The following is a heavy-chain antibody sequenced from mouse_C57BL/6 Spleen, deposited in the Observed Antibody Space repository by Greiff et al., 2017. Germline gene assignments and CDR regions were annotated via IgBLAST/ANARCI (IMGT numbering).Heavy chain of an antibody. CDR1: GYAFSSSW. Sequence: QVQLQQSGPELVKPGASVKISCKASGYAFSSSWMNWVKQRPGKGLEWIGRIYPGDGDTNYNGKFKGKATLTADKSSSTAYMQLSSLTSEDSAVYFCALTAPFDYWGQGTTLTVSS. J-gene: IGHJ2*01. CDR2: IYPGDGDT. V-gene: IGHV1-82*01. D-gene: IGHD4-1*01. CDR3: ALTAPFDY.